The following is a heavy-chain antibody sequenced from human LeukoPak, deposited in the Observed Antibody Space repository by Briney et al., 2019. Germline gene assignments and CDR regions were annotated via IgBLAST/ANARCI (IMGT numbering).Heavy chain of an antibody. CDR3: ARDSSGGVFDY. J-gene: IGHJ4*02. D-gene: IGHD3-16*01. CDR2: ISSNGGST. Sequence: GGSLRLSCAASGFTFSSYAMHWVRQAPGKGLEYVSAISSNGGSTYYANSVKGRFTISRDNSKNTLYLQMGSLRAEDMAVYYCARDSSGGVFDYWGQGTLVTVSS. V-gene: IGHV3-64*01. CDR1: GFTFSSYA.